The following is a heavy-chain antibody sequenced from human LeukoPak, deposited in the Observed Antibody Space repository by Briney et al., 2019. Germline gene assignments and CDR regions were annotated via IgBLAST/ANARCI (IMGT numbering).Heavy chain of an antibody. D-gene: IGHD5-18*01. Sequence: GGSLRLSCAASDSMTRRFKMNWVRQAPGKGLEWVSYISDDSSTIHYADSVKGRFTISRDNAENSLYLQMNSLRAEDTAVYYWARGGYNYGSVFDYRGQGTLVTVSS. V-gene: IGHV3-48*01. CDR3: ARGGYNYGSVFDY. CDR1: DSMTRRFK. J-gene: IGHJ4*02. CDR2: ISDDSSTI.